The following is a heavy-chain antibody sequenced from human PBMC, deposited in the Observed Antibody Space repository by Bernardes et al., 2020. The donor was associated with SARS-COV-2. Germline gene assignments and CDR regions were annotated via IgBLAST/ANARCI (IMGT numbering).Heavy chain of an antibody. V-gene: IGHV1-18*01. CDR1: GYTFTSYG. D-gene: IGHD2-2*01. CDR2: ISAYNGNT. J-gene: IGHJ6*03. Sequence: ASVKVSCKASGYTFTSYGISWVRQAPGQGLEWMGWISAYNGNTNYAQKLQGRVTMTTDTSTSTAYMELRSLRSDDTAVYYCARRVLDIVVVPAVGAYYYYYMDVWGKGTTVTVSS. CDR3: ARRVLDIVVVPAVGAYYYYYMDV.